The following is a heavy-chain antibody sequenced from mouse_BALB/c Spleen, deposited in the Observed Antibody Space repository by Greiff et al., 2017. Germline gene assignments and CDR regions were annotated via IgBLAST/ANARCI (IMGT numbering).Heavy chain of an antibody. CDR3: ARGSMITTGYAMDY. V-gene: IGHV5-17*02. CDR1: GFTFSSFG. CDR2: ISSGSSTI. D-gene: IGHD2-4*01. Sequence: EVMLVESGGGLVQPGGSRKLSCAASGFTFSSFGMHWVRQAPEKGLEWVAYISSGSSTIYYADTVKGRFTISRDNPKNTLFLQMTSLRSEDTAMYYCARGSMITTGYAMDYWGQGTSVTVSS. J-gene: IGHJ4*01.